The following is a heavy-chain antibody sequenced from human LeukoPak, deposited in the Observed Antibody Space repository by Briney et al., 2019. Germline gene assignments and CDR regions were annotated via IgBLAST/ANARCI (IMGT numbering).Heavy chain of an antibody. Sequence: SGGSLRLSCVASGYAFSSYGIHWVRQAPGKGLEWVVIIWSDGSKKYYADSVKGRFTISRDNSKNTLYLQMSSLRAEDTAMYYCATRHVDSYYYGMDVWGQGTTVTVSS. J-gene: IGHJ6*02. CDR1: GYAFSSYG. D-gene: IGHD5-12*01. CDR3: ATRHVDSYYYGMDV. CDR2: IWSDGSKK. V-gene: IGHV3-33*01.